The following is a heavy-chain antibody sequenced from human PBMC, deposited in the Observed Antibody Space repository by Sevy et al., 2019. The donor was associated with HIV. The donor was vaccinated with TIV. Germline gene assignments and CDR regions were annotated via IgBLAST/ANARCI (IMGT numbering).Heavy chain of an antibody. CDR3: AKARTGTGYYYYGMDV. CDR1: GFTFSNYA. D-gene: IGHD1-1*01. Sequence: GGSLRLSCAASGFTFSNYAMTWVRQAPEKGLEWVSAISGSGDTTYYGDSVKGRFTISSDYSKNTLYLQMNSLRAEDTAVYYCAKARTGTGYYYYGMDVWGQGTTVTVSS. J-gene: IGHJ6*02. CDR2: ISGSGDTT. V-gene: IGHV3-23*01.